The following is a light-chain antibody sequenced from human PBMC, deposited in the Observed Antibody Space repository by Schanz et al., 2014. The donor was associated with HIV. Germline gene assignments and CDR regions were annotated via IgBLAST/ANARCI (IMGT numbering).Light chain of an antibody. CDR3: QSYDSSLRSVV. V-gene: IGLV1-47*01. J-gene: IGLJ2*01. CDR2: RNN. Sequence: QSVLTQPRSASGTPGQRVTISCSGTRSNIGTNYVYWYQHLPGTAPKLLIYRNNKRPSGVPDRFSGSKSGTSASLAISGLQSEDEAHYYCQSYDSSLRSVVFGGGTKLTVL. CDR1: RSNIGTNY.